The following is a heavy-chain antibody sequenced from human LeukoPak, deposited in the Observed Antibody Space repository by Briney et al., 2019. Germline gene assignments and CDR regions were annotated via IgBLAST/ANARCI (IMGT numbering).Heavy chain of an antibody. CDR1: GVSISRGSHY. CDR2: IHTIGNT. D-gene: IGHD3-22*01. Sequence: SETLSLTCTVSGVSISRGSHYWSWIRQPAGKGLEWIGRIHTIGNTNYSPSLWRRVTISVDTSKNQFSLKLSSVTAADTAVYYCARVGGYYDSSGINYYYYMDVWGKGTTVTISS. J-gene: IGHJ6*03. V-gene: IGHV4-61*02. CDR3: ARVGGYYDSSGINYYYYMDV.